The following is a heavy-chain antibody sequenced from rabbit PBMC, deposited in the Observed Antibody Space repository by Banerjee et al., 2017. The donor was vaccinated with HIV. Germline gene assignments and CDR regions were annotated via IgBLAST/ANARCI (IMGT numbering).Heavy chain of an antibody. V-gene: IGHV1S45*01. CDR3: ARDTGSSFSSYGMDL. D-gene: IGHD8-1*01. CDR2: IYTGISTNT. CDR1: GFSFSNKAV. Sequence: QEQLMESGGGLVKPEGSLKLSCTASGFSFSNKAVMCWVRQAPGKGLEWIACIYTGISTNTYYANWAKGRFTISKTSSTTVTLQMTSLTAADTATYFCARDTGSSFSSYGMDLWGPGTLVTVS. J-gene: IGHJ6*01.